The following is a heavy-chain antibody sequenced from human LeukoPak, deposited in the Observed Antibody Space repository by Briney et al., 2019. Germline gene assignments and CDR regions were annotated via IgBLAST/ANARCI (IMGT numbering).Heavy chain of an antibody. CDR2: ISGSGGST. D-gene: IGHD3-3*01. CDR3: ARESQKYYDFWSGYTETYYYYGMDV. CDR1: GFTFSSYA. V-gene: IGHV3-23*01. Sequence: GGSLRLSCAASGFTFSSYAMSWVRQAPGKGLEWVSAISGSGGSTYYADSVKGRFTISRDNSKNTLYLQMNSLRAEDTAVYYCARESQKYYDFWSGYTETYYYYGMDVWGQGTTVTVSS. J-gene: IGHJ6*02.